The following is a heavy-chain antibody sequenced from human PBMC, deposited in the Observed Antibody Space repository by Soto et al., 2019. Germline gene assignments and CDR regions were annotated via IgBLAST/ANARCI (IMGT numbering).Heavy chain of an antibody. Sequence: VPLVESGGGVVQPGRSLRLSCAASGFTFSSYAMHWVRQAPGKGLEWVAVISYDGSNKYYADSVKGRFTISRDNSKNTLYLQMNSLRAEDTAVYYCARGKDYGDYVTLDPWGQGTLVIVSS. V-gene: IGHV3-30-3*01. CDR1: GFTFSSYA. D-gene: IGHD4-17*01. J-gene: IGHJ5*02. CDR3: ARGKDYGDYVTLDP. CDR2: ISYDGSNK.